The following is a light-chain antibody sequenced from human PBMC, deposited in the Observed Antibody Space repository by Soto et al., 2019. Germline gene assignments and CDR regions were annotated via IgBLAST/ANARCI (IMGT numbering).Light chain of an antibody. CDR2: QDS. V-gene: IGLV3-1*01. CDR1: KLGDKY. J-gene: IGLJ1*01. Sequence: SSELTQPPSVSVAPGQTASITCSGDKLGDKYACWYQQKPGQSPVLVIYQDSKRPSGIPERFSGSTSGNTTTLTISGTQAMDEAYYYCQSWDSRTSYVFGTGTKLTVL. CDR3: QSWDSRTSYV.